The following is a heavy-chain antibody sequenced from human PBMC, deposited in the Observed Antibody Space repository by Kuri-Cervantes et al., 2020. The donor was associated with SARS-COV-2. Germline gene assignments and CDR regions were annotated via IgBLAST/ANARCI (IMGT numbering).Heavy chain of an antibody. J-gene: IGHJ4*02. CDR2: LIPIFGTA. D-gene: IGHD3-3*01. Sequence: SVKVSCKASGGTFSSYAISWVRQAPGQGLEWMGGLIPIFGTANYAQKFQGRVTITADKSTSTAYMELSSLRSEDTAVYYCATNYDFWSGYIPYYFDYWGQGTLVTVSS. V-gene: IGHV1-69*06. CDR3: ATNYDFWSGYIPYYFDY. CDR1: GGTFSSYA.